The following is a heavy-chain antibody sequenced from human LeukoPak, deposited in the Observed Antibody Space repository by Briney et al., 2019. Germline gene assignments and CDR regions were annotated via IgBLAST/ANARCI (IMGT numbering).Heavy chain of an antibody. V-gene: IGHV3-15*01. J-gene: IGHJ4*02. CDR1: GLTFSNAW. D-gene: IGHD2-15*01. CDR3: TTDLIVVVVAATSY. CDR2: IKSKTDGGTT. Sequence: PGGSLRLSCAASGLTFSNAWMSWVRQAPGKGLEWVGRIKSKTDGGTTDYAAPVKGRFTISRDDSKNTLYLQMNSLKTEDTAVYYCTTDLIVVVVAATSYWGQGTLVTVSS.